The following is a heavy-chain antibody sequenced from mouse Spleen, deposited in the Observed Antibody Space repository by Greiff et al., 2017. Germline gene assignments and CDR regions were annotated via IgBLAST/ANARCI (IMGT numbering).Heavy chain of an antibody. CDR1: GFSLTSYG. CDR3: ARDRSSYWYFDV. CDR2: IWAGGST. Sequence: VMLVESGPGLVAPSQSLSITCTVSGFSLTSYGVHWVRQPPGKGLEWLGVIWAGGSTNYNSALMSRLSISKDNSKSQVFLKMNSLQTDDTAMYYCARDRSSYWYFDVWGAGTTVTVSS. D-gene: IGHD1-1*01. J-gene: IGHJ1*01. V-gene: IGHV2-9*02.